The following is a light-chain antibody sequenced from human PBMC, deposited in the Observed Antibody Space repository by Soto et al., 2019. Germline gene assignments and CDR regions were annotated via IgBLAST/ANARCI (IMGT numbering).Light chain of an antibody. CDR3: QQYGSSSMT. CDR1: QSVSSY. J-gene: IGKJ1*01. V-gene: IGKV3-20*01. CDR2: GAS. Sequence: EIVLTQSPGTLSLSPGERATLSCRASQSVSSYLAWYQQKPGQAPRLLIYGASSRATGIPDRFSGSGSGTDFTLTISRLEPEDFAVYYCQQYGSSSMTFDKRNRMEI.